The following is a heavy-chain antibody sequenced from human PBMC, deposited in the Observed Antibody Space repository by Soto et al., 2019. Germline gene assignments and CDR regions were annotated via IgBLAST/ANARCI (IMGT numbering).Heavy chain of an antibody. V-gene: IGHV4-4*07. J-gene: IGHJ4*02. CDR3: ATGGTYFDY. CDR2: IHTSGSP. Sequence: PSETLSLTCTVSVGSISSNYCSWVRQAAGKGLEWIGRIHTSGSPNYNPSLKSRVTMSADTSKNQFSLKLTSVTAADTAVYYCATGGTYFDYWGQGTLVTVSS. CDR1: VGSISSNY.